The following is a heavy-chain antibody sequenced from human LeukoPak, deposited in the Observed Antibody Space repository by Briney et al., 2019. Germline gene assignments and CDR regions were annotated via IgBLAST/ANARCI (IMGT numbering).Heavy chain of an antibody. D-gene: IGHD1-26*01. J-gene: IGHJ4*02. CDR2: ISGSGGST. CDR1: GFTFGTYA. V-gene: IGHV3-23*01. CDR3: AKDPIFSGSYGVFDY. Sequence: PGGSLRLSCAASGFTFGTYAMSWVRQAPGKGLEWISAISGSGGSTYYADSVKGRFTISRDNSKNTLYLQMNSLRAEDTAVYYCAKDPIFSGSYGVFDYWGLGTLVTVSS.